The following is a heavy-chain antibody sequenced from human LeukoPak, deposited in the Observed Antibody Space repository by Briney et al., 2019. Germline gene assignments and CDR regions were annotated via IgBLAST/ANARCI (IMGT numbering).Heavy chain of an antibody. CDR2: IYYSGST. CDR3: ARVPSVVAVTHWFDP. J-gene: IGHJ5*02. Sequence: SETLSLTCTVSGGSISSYYWSWIRQPPGKGLEWIGYIYYSGSTNYNPSLKSRVTISVDTSKNQFSLKLSSVTAADTAVYYCARVPSVVAVTHWFDPWGQGTLVTVSS. CDR1: GGSISSYY. D-gene: IGHD2-15*01. V-gene: IGHV4-59*08.